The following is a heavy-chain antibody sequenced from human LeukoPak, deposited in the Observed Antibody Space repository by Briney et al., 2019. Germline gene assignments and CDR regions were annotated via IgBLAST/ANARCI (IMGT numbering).Heavy chain of an antibody. CDR3: ARDRGNGWDY. V-gene: IGHV3-48*03. CDR1: GFTFNSYE. J-gene: IGHJ4*02. CDR2: ISSSGTTL. Sequence: VGSLRLSCAASGFTFNSYEMNWVRQAPGKGLEWLSYISSSGTTLYYANPAKGRFTISRGNAKNALYLQMNSLGAEDTAIYYCARDRGNGWDYWGQGTLVTVSS. D-gene: IGHD6-19*01.